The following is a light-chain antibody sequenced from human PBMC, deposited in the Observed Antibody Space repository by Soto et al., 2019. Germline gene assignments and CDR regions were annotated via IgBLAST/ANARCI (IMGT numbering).Light chain of an antibody. J-gene: IGLJ2*01. V-gene: IGLV2-14*03. CDR1: TYDIGYYDY. Sequence: QSVLTQPASVSGSPGQSITISCTGTTYDIGYYDYVSWYQQHPGKAPKLIIYDATYRPSGASDRFSGSKSGNTASLTISGLQAEDEAEYYCSSYTTSSTLVFGGGTKVTVL. CDR2: DAT. CDR3: SSYTTSSTLV.